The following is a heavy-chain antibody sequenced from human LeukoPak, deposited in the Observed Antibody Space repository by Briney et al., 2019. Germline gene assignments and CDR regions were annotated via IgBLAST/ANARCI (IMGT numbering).Heavy chain of an antibody. V-gene: IGHV1-18*01. D-gene: IGHD5-24*01. Sequence: ASVKVSCKASGGTFSSYAISWVRQAPGQGLEWMGWISAYNGNTNYAQKLQGRVTMTTDTSTSTAYMELRSLRSDDTAVYYCAREQVEMATDYWGQGTLVTVSS. J-gene: IGHJ4*02. CDR1: GGTFSSYA. CDR2: ISAYNGNT. CDR3: AREQVEMATDY.